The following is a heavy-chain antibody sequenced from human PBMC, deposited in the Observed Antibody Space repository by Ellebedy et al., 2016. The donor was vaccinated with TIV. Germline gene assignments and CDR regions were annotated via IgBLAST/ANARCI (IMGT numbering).Heavy chain of an antibody. CDR1: GYTFTSYY. CDR3: ARAHYYYDSSGYSRDAFDI. CDR2: INPSGGST. J-gene: IGHJ3*02. V-gene: IGHV1-46*01. D-gene: IGHD3-22*01. Sequence: AASVKVSCKASGYTFTSYYMHWVRQAPGQGLEWMGIINPSGGSTSYAQKFQGRVTMTRDTSTSTVYMELSSLRSEDTAVYYCARAHYYYDSSGYSRDAFDIWGQGTMVTVSS.